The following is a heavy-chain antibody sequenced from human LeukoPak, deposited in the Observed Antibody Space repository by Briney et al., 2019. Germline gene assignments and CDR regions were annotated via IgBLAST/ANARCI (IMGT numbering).Heavy chain of an antibody. V-gene: IGHV3-33*01. CDR2: IWPDGGNK. J-gene: IGHJ4*02. D-gene: IGHD5-12*01. Sequence: GGSLRLSCEGSGFTFSNYGMQWVRQAPGKGLEWVAVIWPDGGNKYYADSVKGRFTISRDNSKSTLYLQMNSLRAEDTAVYYCARYSGYVAWPYYFDFCGQGTLVTVSS. CDR1: GFTFSNYG. CDR3: ARYSGYVAWPYYFDF.